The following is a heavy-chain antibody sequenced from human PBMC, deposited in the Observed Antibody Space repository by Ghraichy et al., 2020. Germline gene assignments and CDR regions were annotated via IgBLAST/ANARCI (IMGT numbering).Heavy chain of an antibody. CDR1: GDSISSDSR. V-gene: IGHV4-4*02. D-gene: IGHD6-19*01. J-gene: IGHJ4*02. CDR3: ARRGGWYEDY. CDR2: IFHRGTT. Sequence: SETLSLTCAVSGDSISSDSRWSWVRQPPGKGLEWIGEIFHRGTTHYSPSLKSRVTISVDKSNNHFSLKLTSVTAADTAVYYCARRGGWYEDYWGQGTLVTVSS.